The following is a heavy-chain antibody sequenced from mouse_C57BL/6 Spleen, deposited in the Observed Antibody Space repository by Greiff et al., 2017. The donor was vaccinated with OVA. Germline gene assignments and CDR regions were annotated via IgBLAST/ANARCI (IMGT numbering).Heavy chain of an antibody. Sequence: QVQLQQSGPGLVAPSQSLSITCTVSGFSLTSYGVDWVRQPPGKGLEWLGGIWGGGSTNYNSALMSRLNISKDNSKSQVVLKMNSLRTDDTAMYYCASSQYDGSSYGAMDYWGQGTSVTVSS. D-gene: IGHD1-1*01. CDR1: GFSLTSYG. CDR3: ASSQYDGSSYGAMDY. V-gene: IGHV2-9*01. J-gene: IGHJ4*01. CDR2: IWGGGST.